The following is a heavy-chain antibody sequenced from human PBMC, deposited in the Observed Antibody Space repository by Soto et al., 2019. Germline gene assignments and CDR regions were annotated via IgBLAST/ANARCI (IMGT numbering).Heavy chain of an antibody. Sequence: QVQLVQSGAEVKEPGASVKVSCKASGYTFTTYYLHWVRQAPGQGLEWMGIINPDGGSTTYAQQFQGRVTLTRDTSTSTVYMELSSLRSEDTAVYCCASEMGQLVPGHWGQGTLVTVSS. J-gene: IGHJ4*02. CDR1: GYTFTTYY. CDR2: INPDGGST. V-gene: IGHV1-46*03. D-gene: IGHD6-6*01. CDR3: ASEMGQLVPGH.